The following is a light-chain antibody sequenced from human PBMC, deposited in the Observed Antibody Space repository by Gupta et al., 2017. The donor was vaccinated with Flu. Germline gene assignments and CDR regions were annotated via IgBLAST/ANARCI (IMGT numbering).Light chain of an antibody. CDR1: SSDIGSYNY. CDR3: SSCTSSTTVV. J-gene: IGLJ2*01. V-gene: IGLV2-14*01. Sequence: SITISCTGTSSDIGSYNYVSWYQQHPGKAPKLLIYGVTNRPSGVSNRFSGSKSGDTASLTISGHQAEDEADYYCSSCTSSTTVVFGGGTKLTVL. CDR2: GVT.